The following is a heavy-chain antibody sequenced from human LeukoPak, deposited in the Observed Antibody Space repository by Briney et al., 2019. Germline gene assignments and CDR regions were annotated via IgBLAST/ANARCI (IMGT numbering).Heavy chain of an antibody. J-gene: IGHJ6*02. V-gene: IGHV3-21*06. CDR1: GFSFSTYS. Sequence: GGSLRLSCVASGFSFSTYSMNWVRQAPGKGLEWVSSSGSGDDSIYYADSVKGRFTISRDDAKNSLYLQMNSLRAEDTAVYYCAREYGDYDSYYYGLDVWGQGTTVTVSS. CDR3: AREYGDYDSYYYGLDV. D-gene: IGHD4-17*01. CDR2: SGSGDDSI.